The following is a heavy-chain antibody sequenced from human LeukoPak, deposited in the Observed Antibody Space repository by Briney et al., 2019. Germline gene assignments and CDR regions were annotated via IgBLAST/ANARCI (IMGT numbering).Heavy chain of an antibody. J-gene: IGHJ6*04. CDR1: GYTFTSYG. D-gene: IGHD3-10*01. V-gene: IGHV1-18*04. Sequence: ASVKVSCKASGYTFTSYGISWVRQAPGQGLDWMGWISAYNGNTNYAQKLQGRVTMTTDTSTSTAYMELRSLRSDDTAVYYCARVMMVRGVINLHYYYGMDVWGKGTTVTVSS. CDR3: ARVMMVRGVINLHYYYGMDV. CDR2: ISAYNGNT.